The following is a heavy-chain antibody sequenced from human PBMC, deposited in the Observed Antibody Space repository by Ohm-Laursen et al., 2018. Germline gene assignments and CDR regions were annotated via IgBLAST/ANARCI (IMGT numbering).Heavy chain of an antibody. V-gene: IGHV1-69*06. CDR1: GGTFSSYA. D-gene: IGHD3-3*01. CDR2: IIPIFGTA. J-gene: IGHJ4*02. CDR3: ARAKRFTVFGVVHKGYSFDF. Sequence: GASVKVSCKASGGTFSSYAISWVRQAPGQGLEWMGGIIPIFGTANYAQKFQGRVTITADKSTSTAYMELSSLRSEDTAVYYCARAKRFTVFGVVHKGYSFDFWGQGTLVTVSS.